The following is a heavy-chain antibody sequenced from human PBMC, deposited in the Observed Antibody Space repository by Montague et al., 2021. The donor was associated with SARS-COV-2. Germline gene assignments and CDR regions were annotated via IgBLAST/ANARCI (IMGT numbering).Heavy chain of an antibody. CDR1: GGSITNNIDY. V-gene: IGHV4-39*02. Sequence: SETLSLTCTVSGGSITNNIDYWAWIRQPPGKGLEWIGSIYYTGNTYYNPSLKSRVTISVVTSKNHFALKLSFLTAAATAVYYCARLKRYFDSSGSPSAFDFWGQGTKVTVSS. CDR2: IYYTGNT. J-gene: IGHJ3*01. D-gene: IGHD3-22*01. CDR3: ARLKRYFDSSGSPSAFDF.